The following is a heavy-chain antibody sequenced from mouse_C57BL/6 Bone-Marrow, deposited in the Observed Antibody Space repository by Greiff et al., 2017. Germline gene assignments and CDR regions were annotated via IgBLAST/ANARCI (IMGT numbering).Heavy chain of an antibody. D-gene: IGHD1-1*01. Sequence: EVMLVESGGDLVKPGGSLNLSCAASGFTFSSYGMSWVRQTPDKRLEWVATISSGGSYTYYPDSVKGRFTISRDNAKNTLYLQMSSLKSEDTAMYYCARQITSFDYWGQGTTLTVSS. V-gene: IGHV5-6*01. CDR2: ISSGGSYT. CDR3: ARQITSFDY. CDR1: GFTFSSYG. J-gene: IGHJ2*01.